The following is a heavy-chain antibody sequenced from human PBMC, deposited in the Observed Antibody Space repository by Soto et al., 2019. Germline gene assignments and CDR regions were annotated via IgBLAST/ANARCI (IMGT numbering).Heavy chain of an antibody. J-gene: IGHJ4*02. Sequence: SVKVSCKTSGGTYSRYAISWVRQAPRQGLEWMGGIIPIFGTANYAQKFQGRVTITADESTSTAYMELSSLRSEDTAVYYCGRTRSAGYGSGSYYTHWGQGTLVTVSS. D-gene: IGHD3-10*01. CDR3: GRTRSAGYGSGSYYTH. CDR2: IIPIFGTA. V-gene: IGHV1-69*13. CDR1: GGTYSRYA.